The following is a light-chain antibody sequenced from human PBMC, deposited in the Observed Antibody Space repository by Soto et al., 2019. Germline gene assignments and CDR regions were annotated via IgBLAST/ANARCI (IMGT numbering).Light chain of an antibody. CDR1: QAIRSTS. Sequence: EIVLTQSPGTLSLSPGEGATLSCRASQAIRSTSLGWYQKKPGQAPRLLMYGASTRASGFPDRFSGRGFETDFTLTISEVEPEDFAVYYCQHYSDSTWTFGQGTSVEI. CDR2: GAS. CDR3: QHYSDSTWT. V-gene: IGKV3-20*01. J-gene: IGKJ1*01.